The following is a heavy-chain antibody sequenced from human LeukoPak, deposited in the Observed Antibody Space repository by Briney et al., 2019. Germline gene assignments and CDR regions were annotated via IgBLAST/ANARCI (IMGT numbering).Heavy chain of an antibody. V-gene: IGHV3-48*04. CDR1: GFTFSSYS. D-gene: IGHD6-19*01. Sequence: GGSLRLSCAASGFTFSSYSMNWVRQAPGKGLEWVSYISSSSRTIYYADSVKGRFTISRDNAKNSLYLQMNSLRAEDTAAYYCAREPYSSGPWGQGTLVTVSS. J-gene: IGHJ5*02. CDR3: AREPYSSGP. CDR2: ISSSSRTI.